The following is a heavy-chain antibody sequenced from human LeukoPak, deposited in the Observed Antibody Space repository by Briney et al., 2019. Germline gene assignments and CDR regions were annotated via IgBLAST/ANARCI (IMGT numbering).Heavy chain of an antibody. CDR3: ARDGLVHRRSWQKTLDWCDP. CDR2: INHSGST. D-gene: IGHD6-13*01. CDR1: GGSFSGYY. V-gene: IGHV4-34*01. Sequence: SETLSLTCAVYGGSFSGYYWSWIRQPPGKGLEWIGEINHSGSTNYNPSLKSRVTISVDTSKNQFSLKLSSVTAADTGVYYCARDGLVHRRSWQKTLDWCDPWGQGTLVSVSS. J-gene: IGHJ5*02.